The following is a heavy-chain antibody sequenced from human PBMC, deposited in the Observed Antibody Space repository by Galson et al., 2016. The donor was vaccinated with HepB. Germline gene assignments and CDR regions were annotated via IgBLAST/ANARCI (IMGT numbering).Heavy chain of an antibody. J-gene: IGHJ4*02. CDR3: TRPKTTAIGGRSDY. V-gene: IGHV3-73*01. CDR2: IRSKANSYAK. D-gene: IGHD2-21*02. Sequence: SLRLSCAASGFTFSGSAMHWVRQASGKGLEWVGRIRSKANSYAKAYAASVKGRFTISRDDSKNTAYLQMNSLKPEDTAVYYCTRPKTTAIGGRSDYWGQGTLVTVSS. CDR1: GFTFSGSA.